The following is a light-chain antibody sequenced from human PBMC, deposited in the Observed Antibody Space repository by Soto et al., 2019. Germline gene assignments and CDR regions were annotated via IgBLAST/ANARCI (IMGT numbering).Light chain of an antibody. CDR2: AAS. J-gene: IGKJ2*01. CDR1: QAISSS. V-gene: IGKV1-9*01. Sequence: DIQLTQSPSFLSASVGDRVTITCRASQAISSSLAWYQHNPGKAPKLLIYAASTLQNGVPSSFSGSGSGTEFTLTIRSLQPEDFATYYCQPIKDYRYTFGQGTKVEIK. CDR3: QPIKDYRYT.